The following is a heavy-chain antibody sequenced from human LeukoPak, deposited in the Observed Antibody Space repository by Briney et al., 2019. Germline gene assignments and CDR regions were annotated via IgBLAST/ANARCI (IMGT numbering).Heavy chain of an antibody. J-gene: IGHJ6*02. V-gene: IGHV4-59*12. CDR3: ARGGYRAGYYYGMDV. D-gene: IGHD2-2*01. CDR2: IYYSGST. CDR1: GGSISTYY. Sequence: SETLSLTCTVSGGSISTYYWSWIRQPPGKGLEWIGYIYYSGSTYYNPSLKSRVTISVDTSKNQFSLKLSSVTAADTAVYYCARGGYRAGYYYGMDVWGQGTTVTVSS.